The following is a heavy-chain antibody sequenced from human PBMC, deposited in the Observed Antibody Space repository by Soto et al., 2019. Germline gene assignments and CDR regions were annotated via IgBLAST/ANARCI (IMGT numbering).Heavy chain of an antibody. CDR2: IIPIFGTA. V-gene: IGHV1-69*13. CDR1: GGTFSSYA. J-gene: IGHJ5*01. CDR3: GTSDSGRYLLDS. D-gene: IGHD6-19*01. Sequence: SVKVSCKASGGTFSSYAISWVRQAPGQGLEWMGGIIPIFGTANYAQKFQGRVTITADESTSTAYMELSSLRSEDTTGYYCGTSDSGRYLLDSLGHAPLITV.